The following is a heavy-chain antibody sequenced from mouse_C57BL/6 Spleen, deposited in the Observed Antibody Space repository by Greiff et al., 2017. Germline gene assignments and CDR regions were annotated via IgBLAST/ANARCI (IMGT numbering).Heavy chain of an antibody. V-gene: IGHV1-5*01. CDR3: TRGLGYYVMDY. CDR1: GYTFTSYW. CDR2: IYPGNSDT. D-gene: IGHD2-4*01. Sequence: VHVKQSGAELVRPGASVTLSCKASGYTFTSYWMHWVKQRPGQGLEWIGAIYPGNSDTSYNQKFKGKAKLTAVTSASTAYMELSSLTNEDSAVYYCTRGLGYYVMDYWGQGTSVTVSS. J-gene: IGHJ4*01.